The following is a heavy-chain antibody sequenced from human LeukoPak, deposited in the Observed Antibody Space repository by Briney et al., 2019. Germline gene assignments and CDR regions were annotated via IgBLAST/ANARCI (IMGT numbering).Heavy chain of an antibody. CDR1: GFTFSSYS. D-gene: IGHD4-17*01. J-gene: IGHJ6*02. Sequence: GGSLRLSCAASGFTFSSYSMNWVRQAPGKGLEWVSSISSSSSYIYYADSVKGRFTISRDNAKNSLYLQMNSLRAEDTAVYYCARGFDGDYEYYYGMDDWGQGTTVTVSS. CDR3: ARGFDGDYEYYYGMDD. V-gene: IGHV3-21*01. CDR2: ISSSSSYI.